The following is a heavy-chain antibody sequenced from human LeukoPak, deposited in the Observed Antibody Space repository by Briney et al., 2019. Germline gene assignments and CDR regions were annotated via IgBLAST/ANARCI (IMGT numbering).Heavy chain of an antibody. D-gene: IGHD5/OR15-5a*01. CDR3: ARDSGLPAYGMDV. CDR1: QFTLSSYE. Sequence: GGPLRLSCAAPQFTLSSYEINSVRQAPGKGLEPASYISSSGSTIYYADSVKGRFTISRDNAKNSLYLQMNSLRAEDTAVYYCARDSGLPAYGMDVWGQGTTVTVSS. J-gene: IGHJ6*02. CDR2: ISSSGSTI. V-gene: IGHV3-48*03.